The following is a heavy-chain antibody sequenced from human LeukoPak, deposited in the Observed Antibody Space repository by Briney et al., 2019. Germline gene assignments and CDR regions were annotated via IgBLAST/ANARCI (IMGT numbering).Heavy chain of an antibody. CDR3: ARALDTAMVTDYFDY. Sequence: DPSETLSLTCTVSGGSISSSSYYWGWIRQPPGKGLEWIGSIYYSGSTYYNPSLKSRVTISVDTSKNQFSLKLSSVTAADTAVYYCARALDTAMVTDYFDYWGRGTLVTVSS. V-gene: IGHV4-39*07. D-gene: IGHD5-18*01. CDR2: IYYSGST. CDR1: GGSISSSSYY. J-gene: IGHJ4*02.